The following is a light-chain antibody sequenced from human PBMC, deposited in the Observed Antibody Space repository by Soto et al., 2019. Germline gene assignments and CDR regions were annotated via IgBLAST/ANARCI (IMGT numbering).Light chain of an antibody. CDR1: QSVSSY. J-gene: IGKJ1*01. V-gene: IGKV3-11*01. CDR3: QQRSNWPRT. Sequence: IVLPQSPATLSLSPGERATLSCMASQSVSSYLAWYQQKPGQAPRLLIYDASNRATGIPARFSGSGSGTDFTLTISSLEPEDFAVYYCQQRSNWPRTFGQGTKVDIK. CDR2: DAS.